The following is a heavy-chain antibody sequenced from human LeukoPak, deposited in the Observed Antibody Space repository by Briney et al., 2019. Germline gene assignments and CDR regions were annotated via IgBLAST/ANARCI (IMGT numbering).Heavy chain of an antibody. V-gene: IGHV7-4-1*02. CDR2: INTNTGNP. CDR3: ATEPTGPGGAY. CDR1: GYTFTSYA. Sequence: APVKVSCKASGYTFTSYAMSWVRQAPGQGLEWTGWINTNTGNPTYAQGFTGRFVFSLDTSVSTAYLQISSLKAEDTAVYYCATEPTGPGGAYWGQGTLVTVSS. J-gene: IGHJ4*02. D-gene: IGHD1-14*01.